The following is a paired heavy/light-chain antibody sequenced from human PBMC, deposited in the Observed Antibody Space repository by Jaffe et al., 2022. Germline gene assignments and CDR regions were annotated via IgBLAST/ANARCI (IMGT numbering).Heavy chain of an antibody. CDR3: AKEGNYGDFDY. CDR1: GIIFKTSA. D-gene: IGHD4-17*01. Sequence: EVQLLESGGGLVKPGGSLRLSCVVSGIIFKTSAMSWVRRTPGKGLEWVSAVSGSSPRTYYADSVKGRFTISRDNYQNTLYLQMTNLRADDSAIYYCAKEGNYGDFDYWGQGTLVTVSS. J-gene: IGHJ4*02. V-gene: IGHV3-23*01. CDR2: VSGSSPRT.
Light chain of an antibody. J-gene: IGKJ3*01. V-gene: IGKV1-5*03. Sequence: DIQMTQSPSTLSAFVGDRVIITCRASQTISDWLAWYQQKPGKAPKKIIYKASSIELGVPPRFRGSGSGTEFTLTIDGLQPDDVATYFCQQFYSYPGNFGPGTKVEI. CDR3: QQFYSYPGN. CDR1: QTISDW. CDR2: KAS.